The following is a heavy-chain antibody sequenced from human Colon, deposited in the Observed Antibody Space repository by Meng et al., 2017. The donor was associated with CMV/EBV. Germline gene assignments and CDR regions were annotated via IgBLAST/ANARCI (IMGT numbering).Heavy chain of an antibody. J-gene: IGHJ5*02. Sequence: GGSLRLSCAASGFTVSSNYMTWVRQAPGKGLEWVSVIYTDGSTHYADSVEGRFTISRDNSKNTLDLQMNNLRAEDTAVYYCAREDGYGIASAGHHWGRGTLVTVSS. CDR3: AREDGYGIASAGHH. CDR2: IYTDGST. CDR1: GFTVSSNY. V-gene: IGHV3-66*01. D-gene: IGHD6-13*01.